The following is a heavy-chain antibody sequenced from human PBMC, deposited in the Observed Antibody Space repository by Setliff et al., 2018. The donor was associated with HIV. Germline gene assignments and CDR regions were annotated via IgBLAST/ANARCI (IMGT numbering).Heavy chain of an antibody. D-gene: IGHD3-22*01. J-gene: IGHJ4*02. V-gene: IGHV4-39*02. CDR3: ARGPNPYYYDSSGYHFDY. CDR2: MYYRGTT. CDR1: GGSIVSSSYY. Sequence: TLSLTCTVSGGSIVSSSYYWGWIRQPPGKGLEWIGTMYYRGTTYNNPSLKSRVTISVDTSNNHFSLRLSSVTAADTAVYYCARGPNPYYYDSSGYHFDYWGQGILVTVSS.